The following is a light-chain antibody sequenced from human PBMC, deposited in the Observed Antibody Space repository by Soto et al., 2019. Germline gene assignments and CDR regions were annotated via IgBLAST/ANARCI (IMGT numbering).Light chain of an antibody. CDR3: SSYTSSTNYV. Sequence: LTQPPSASGSPGQSVTISCTGTKSDIGVYDFVSWYQHHPGKAPKLIIYEVSYRPSGISNRFSGSKSGNTASLTISGLQAEDEADYYCSSYTSSTNYVFGTGTKVTVL. J-gene: IGLJ1*01. CDR1: KSDIGVYDF. CDR2: EVS. V-gene: IGLV2-14*01.